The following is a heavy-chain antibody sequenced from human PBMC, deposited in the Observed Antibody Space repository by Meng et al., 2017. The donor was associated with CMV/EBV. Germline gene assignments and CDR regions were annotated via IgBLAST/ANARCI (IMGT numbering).Heavy chain of an antibody. D-gene: IGHD2-2*02. CDR2: INHSGST. J-gene: IGHJ4*02. CDR3: ARSPPGYCSSTSCYRLDY. Sequence: SFSGYYWSWIRQPPGKGLEWIGEINHSGSTNYNPSLKSRVTISVDTSKNQFSLKLSSVTAADTAVYYCARSPPGYCSSTSCYRLDYWGQGTLVTVS. V-gene: IGHV4-34*01. CDR1: SFSGYY.